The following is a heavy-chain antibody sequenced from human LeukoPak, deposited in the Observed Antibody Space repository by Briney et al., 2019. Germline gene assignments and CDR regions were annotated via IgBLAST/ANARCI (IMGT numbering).Heavy chain of an antibody. D-gene: IGHD3-16*01. V-gene: IGHV1-2*02. CDR3: TTESGGEYPDY. CDR2: INPNSGGT. J-gene: IGHJ4*02. CDR1: GYTFTGYY. Sequence: ASVKLSCKASGYTFTGYYMHWVRQAPGQGLEWRGWINPNSGGTNYAQKFQGRVTMTRDTSISTAYMELSRLRSDDTAVYYCTTESGGEYPDYWGQGTLVTVSS.